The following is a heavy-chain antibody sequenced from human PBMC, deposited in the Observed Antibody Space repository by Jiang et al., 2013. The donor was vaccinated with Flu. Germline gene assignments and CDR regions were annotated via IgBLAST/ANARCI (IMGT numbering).Heavy chain of an antibody. CDR3: ARDEADIVVVPADVNWFDP. Sequence: AEVKKPGASVKVSCKASGYTFTGYYMHWVRQAPGQGLEWMGWINPNSGGTNYAQKFQGRVTMTRDTSISTAYMELSRLRSDDTAVYYCARDEADIVVVPADVNWFDPWGQGTLVTVSS. D-gene: IGHD2-2*01. CDR1: GYTFTGYY. J-gene: IGHJ5*02. CDR2: INPNSGGT. V-gene: IGHV1-2*02.